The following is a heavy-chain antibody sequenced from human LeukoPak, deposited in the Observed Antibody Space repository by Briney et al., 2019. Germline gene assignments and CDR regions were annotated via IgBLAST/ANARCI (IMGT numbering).Heavy chain of an antibody. CDR3: AKDFGRNLGGPGY. CDR1: GFTFSTYT. V-gene: IGHV3-23*01. D-gene: IGHD3-10*01. CDR2: ISGDGGST. J-gene: IGHJ4*02. Sequence: PGGSLRLSCAASGFTFSTYTMAWVRQAPGGGLEWVSGISGDGGSTYYADSVKGRFAISRDNSKSALYLQMNSLRAEDTAVYYCAKDFGRNLGGPGYWGRGTLVTISP.